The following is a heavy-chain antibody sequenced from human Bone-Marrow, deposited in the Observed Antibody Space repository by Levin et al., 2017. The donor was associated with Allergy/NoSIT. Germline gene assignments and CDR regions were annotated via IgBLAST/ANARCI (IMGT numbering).Heavy chain of an antibody. V-gene: IGHV3-23*01. J-gene: IGHJ4*02. CDR3: VKDSGADVLFFEY. CDR2: IDAGGANT. CDR1: GFPFTDYG. D-gene: IGHD3-9*01. Sequence: SCAVSGFPFTDYGMAWVRQAPGKGLEWVSTIDAGGANTHYADSVKGRFTISRDNSKNTLFLQVKSLRVEDAAVYYCVKDSGADVLFFEYWGQGVLVTVSS.